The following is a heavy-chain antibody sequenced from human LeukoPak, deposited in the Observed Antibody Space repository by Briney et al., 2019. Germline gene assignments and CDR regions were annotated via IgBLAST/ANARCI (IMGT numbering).Heavy chain of an antibody. CDR2: VYDSGST. Sequence: SETLSLTCTVSGGSISTYYWSRIRQPPGKGLEWIGYVYDSGSTNYNPSLKSRATISVDTSKNQFSLNLSSVTAADTAVYYCASASGGWEYFRRWGQGTLVTVSS. V-gene: IGHV4-59*01. CDR3: ASASGGWEYFRR. CDR1: GGSISTYY. J-gene: IGHJ1*01. D-gene: IGHD2-15*01.